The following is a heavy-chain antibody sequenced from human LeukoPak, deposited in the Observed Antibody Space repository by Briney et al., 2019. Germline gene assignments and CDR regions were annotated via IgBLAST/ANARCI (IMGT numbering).Heavy chain of an antibody. J-gene: IGHJ3*02. CDR2: IYYSGST. V-gene: IGHV4-28*01. CDR3: ARKVYCSSTTCPDAFDI. CDR1: GYSISSNNW. D-gene: IGHD2-2*01. Sequence: PSDTLSLACAVSGYSISSNNWWGWIRQPPGKGLEWIGYIYYSGSTYYNPSLKSRVTMSVDTSKNQFSLKLSSVTAVDTAVYYCARKVYCSSTTCPDAFDIWGQGTMVTVSS.